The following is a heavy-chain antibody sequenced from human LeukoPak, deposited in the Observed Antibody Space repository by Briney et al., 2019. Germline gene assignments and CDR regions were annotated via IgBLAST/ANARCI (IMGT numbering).Heavy chain of an antibody. D-gene: IGHD5-24*01. CDR2: IKQDGSEK. CDR1: GFMFSSYW. Sequence: GSLRLSCAASGFMFSSYWMTWVRQAPGKGLEWVANIKQDGSEKYYMSSVRGRFTISRDNAKNSLYLQMYNVRAEDTAVYYCAREEVRSFDNWGQGTLVTVSS. J-gene: IGHJ4*02. CDR3: AREEVRSFDN. V-gene: IGHV3-7*03.